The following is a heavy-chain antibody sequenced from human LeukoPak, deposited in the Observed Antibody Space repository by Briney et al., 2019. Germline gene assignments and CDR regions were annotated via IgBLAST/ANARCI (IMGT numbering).Heavy chain of an antibody. CDR1: GFTFSSYS. CDR3: ARDPRSITIFGVVIHRPVGLGY. CDR2: ISSSSSTI. V-gene: IGHV3-48*01. Sequence: PGGSLRLSCAASGFTFSSYSMNWVRQAPGKGLEWVSYISSSSSTIYYADSVKGRFTISRDNAKNSLYLQMNSLRAEDTAVYYCARDPRSITIFGVVIHRPVGLGYWGQGTLVTVSS. J-gene: IGHJ4*02. D-gene: IGHD3-3*01.